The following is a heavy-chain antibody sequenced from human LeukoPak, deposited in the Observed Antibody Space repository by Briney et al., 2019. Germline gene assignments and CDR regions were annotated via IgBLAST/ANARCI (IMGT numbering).Heavy chain of an antibody. CDR1: GYTFTNYG. V-gene: IGHV1-69*05. Sequence: SVKVSCKASGYTFTNYGITWVRQAPGQGLEWMGGIIPIFGTANYAQKFQGRVTLTTDESTSTAYMELSSLRSEDTAVYYCARGERMIAARPDYYYYMDVWGKGTTVTVSS. D-gene: IGHD6-6*01. J-gene: IGHJ6*03. CDR2: IIPIFGTA. CDR3: ARGERMIAARPDYYYYMDV.